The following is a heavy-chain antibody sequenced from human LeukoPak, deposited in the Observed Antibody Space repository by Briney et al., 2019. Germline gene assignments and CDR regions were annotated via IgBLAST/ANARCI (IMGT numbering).Heavy chain of an antibody. CDR3: ARDILGYCSSTSCYRSYYYGMDV. Sequence: GSLRLSCAASGFTFSSYSMNWVRQAPGKGLEWVSSISSSSSYIYYADSVKGRFTISRDNAKNSLYLQMNSLRAEDTAVYYCARDILGYCSSTSCYRSYYYGMDVWGQGTTVTVSS. D-gene: IGHD2-2*02. V-gene: IGHV3-21*01. J-gene: IGHJ6*02. CDR1: GFTFSSYS. CDR2: ISSSSSYI.